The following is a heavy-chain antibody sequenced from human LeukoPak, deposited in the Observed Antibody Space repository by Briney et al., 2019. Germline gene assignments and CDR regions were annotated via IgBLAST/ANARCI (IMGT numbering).Heavy chain of an antibody. CDR3: ARHIRRARTGTTHYYYGMDV. V-gene: IGHV5-51*01. CDR2: IYPGDSDT. CDR1: GYSFTSYW. J-gene: IGHJ6*02. Sequence: PGESLKISCKGSGYSFTSYWIGWVRQMPGKGLEWMGIIYPGDSDTRYSPSFQGQVTISADKSISTAYLQWSSLKASDTAMYYCARHIRRARTGTTHYYYGMDVWGQGTTVTVSS. D-gene: IGHD1-1*01.